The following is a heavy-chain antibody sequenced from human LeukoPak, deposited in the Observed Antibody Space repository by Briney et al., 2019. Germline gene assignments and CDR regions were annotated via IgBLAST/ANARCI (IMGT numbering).Heavy chain of an antibody. D-gene: IGHD3-22*01. V-gene: IGHV3-7*03. J-gene: IGHJ4*02. CDR1: GFTFSNYW. Sequence: GGSLRLSCTASGFTFSNYWMSWVRQAPGKGLEWVANIKEDGSERYYLDSVKGRFTVSRDNAENSLYLQMNSLRAEDTAVYYCAKDTYYYDSSGYYPFDYWGQGTLVTVSS. CDR3: AKDTYYYDSSGYYPFDY. CDR2: IKEDGSER.